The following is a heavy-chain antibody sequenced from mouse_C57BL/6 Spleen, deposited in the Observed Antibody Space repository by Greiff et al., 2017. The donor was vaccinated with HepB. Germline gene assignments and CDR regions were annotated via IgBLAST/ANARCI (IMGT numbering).Heavy chain of an antibody. CDR2: ISSGSSNI. Sequence: EVKLQESGGGLVKPGGSLKLSCAASGFTFSDYGMHWVRQAPEKGLEWVAYISSGSSNIYYADTVKGRFTISRDNAKNTLFLQMTSLRSEDTAMYYCAMHLYFDYWGQGTTLTVSS. CDR1: GFTFSDYG. CDR3: AMHLYFDY. J-gene: IGHJ2*01. V-gene: IGHV5-17*01.